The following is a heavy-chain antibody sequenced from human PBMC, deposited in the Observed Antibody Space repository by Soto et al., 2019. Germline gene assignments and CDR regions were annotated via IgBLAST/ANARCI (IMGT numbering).Heavy chain of an antibody. CDR1: GYTFTSYD. CDR2: INAYNGNT. CDR3: AMVDVYVTPSPQDD. J-gene: IGHJ6*02. D-gene: IGHD2-8*01. Sequence: ASVKVSCKASGYTFTSYDINWVRQAPGQGLEWMGWINAYNGNTNYAQNLQGRVTLTTDTSTSTAYMELRSLRSNDTAVYYCAMVDVYVTPSPQDDWGQGTTVTVSS. V-gene: IGHV1-18*01.